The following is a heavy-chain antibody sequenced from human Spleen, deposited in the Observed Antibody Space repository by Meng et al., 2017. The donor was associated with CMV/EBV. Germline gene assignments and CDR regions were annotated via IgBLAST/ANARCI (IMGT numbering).Heavy chain of an antibody. CDR3: ATRSGIAVVPAAMGAFDI. V-gene: IGHV3-30*04. CDR2: ISSDGSNT. J-gene: IGHJ3*02. D-gene: IGHD2-2*01. CDR1: GFTFSSYA. Sequence: GESLTLSCAASGFTFSSYAMHWVRQATGEGLGWVAVISSDGSNTYYADSVKGRFTISRDNSKTTLYLQMTSLRAEDTAVYYCATRSGIAVVPAAMGAFDIWGQGTMVTVSS.